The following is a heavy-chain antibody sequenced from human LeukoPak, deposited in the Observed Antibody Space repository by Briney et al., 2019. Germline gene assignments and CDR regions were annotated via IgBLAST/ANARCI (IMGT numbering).Heavy chain of an antibody. V-gene: IGHV3-30*04. CDR3: ARGIGDYYYYGTDV. J-gene: IGHJ6*04. CDR1: GFTYSSYA. CDR2: ISYDGSNK. Sequence: PGGSLRLSCAASGFTYSSYAMHWVRQAPGKGLEWVAVISYDGSNKYYADSVKGRFTISRDNSKNTLYLQMNSLRAEDTAVYYCARGIGDYYYYGTDVWGKGTTVTVSS. D-gene: IGHD3-10*01.